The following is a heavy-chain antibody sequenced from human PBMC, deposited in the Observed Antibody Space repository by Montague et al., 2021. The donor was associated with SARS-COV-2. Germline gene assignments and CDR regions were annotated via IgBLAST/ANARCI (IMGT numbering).Heavy chain of an antibody. V-gene: IGHV4-39*01. Sequence: RIYYSGSTYYNPSLKSRVTISVDTSKNQFSLKLSSVTAADTAVYYCARLRGDYGGTYDTFDIWGQGTMVSVSS. CDR3: ARLRGDYGGTYDTFDI. D-gene: IGHD4-23*01. J-gene: IGHJ3*02. CDR2: IYYSGST.